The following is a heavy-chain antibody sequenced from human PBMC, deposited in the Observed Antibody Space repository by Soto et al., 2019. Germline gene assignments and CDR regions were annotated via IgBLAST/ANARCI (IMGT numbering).Heavy chain of an antibody. J-gene: IGHJ4*02. D-gene: IGHD4-17*01. CDR1: GFSFSSYA. CDR2: FSAGGRA. Sequence: EVQLLESGGGLVQPGGSLRLSCEASGFSFSSYALSWVRQAPGKGLEWVSPFSAGGRAYYADSVKGRVTIAKDFSKNTLHQQTYSLRAEDTAVYYCAKESMPEHYGDTLFDHWGQGTRVTVSS. V-gene: IGHV3-23*01. CDR3: AKESMPEHYGDTLFDH.